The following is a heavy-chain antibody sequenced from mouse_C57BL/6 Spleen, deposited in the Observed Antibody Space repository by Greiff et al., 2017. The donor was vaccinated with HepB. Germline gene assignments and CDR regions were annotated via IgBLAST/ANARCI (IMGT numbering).Heavy chain of an antibody. CDR2: ISSGSSTI. J-gene: IGHJ2*01. CDR3: ARAGTGENYFDY. D-gene: IGHD4-1*01. CDR1: GFTFSDYG. Sequence: EVHLVESGGGLVKPGGSLKLSCAASGFTFSDYGMHWVRQAPEKGLEWVAYISSGSSTIYYADTVKGRFTISRDNAKNTLFLQMTSLRSEDTAMYYCARAGTGENYFDYWGQGTTLTVSS. V-gene: IGHV5-17*01.